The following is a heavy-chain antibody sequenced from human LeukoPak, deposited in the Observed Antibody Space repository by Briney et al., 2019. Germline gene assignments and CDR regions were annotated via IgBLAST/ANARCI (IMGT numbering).Heavy chain of an antibody. CDR3: ARKRGGYHSGGY. Sequence: GVTLRLSCAASGFTFSSYEMNWVRQAPGKGLEWVSYISSSGSTISYADSVKGRFTIYRDNARNTLYLQMNSLRAEDTAVYYCARKRGGYHSGGYWGQGTLVTVSS. D-gene: IGHD3-16*02. CDR1: GFTFSSYE. CDR2: ISSSGSTI. J-gene: IGHJ4*02. V-gene: IGHV3-48*03.